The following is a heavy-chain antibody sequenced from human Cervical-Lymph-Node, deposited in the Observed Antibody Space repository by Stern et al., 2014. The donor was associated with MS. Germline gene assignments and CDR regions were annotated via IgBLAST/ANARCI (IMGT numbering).Heavy chain of an antibody. CDR3: ARGGYSSSYYRFDP. Sequence: QVQLEPSGAEVKKPGASVKVSCEASGYTFNDYYLHWVRQAPGQGLEWMGWIHTTSGYTKYVQNFQGRVTMTRDTSTSTVFMELSRLTSDDTAVYYCARGGYSSSYYRFDPWGQGTLVIVSS. J-gene: IGHJ5*02. CDR2: IHTTSGYT. CDR1: GYTFNDYY. V-gene: IGHV1-2*02. D-gene: IGHD6-13*01.